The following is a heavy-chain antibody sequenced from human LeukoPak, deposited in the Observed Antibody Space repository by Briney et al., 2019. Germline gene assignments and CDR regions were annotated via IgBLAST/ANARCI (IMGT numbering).Heavy chain of an antibody. Sequence: GASVKVSCKASGYTFTSYDINWVRQATGQGLEWMGWMNPNSGNTGYAQKFQGRVTMTRDTSISTAYMELSRLRSDDTAVYYCARVIFRAYFDYSGAFDIWGQGTMVTVSS. CDR2: MNPNSGNT. D-gene: IGHD3-22*01. CDR3: ARVIFRAYFDYSGAFDI. CDR1: GYTFTSYD. V-gene: IGHV1-8*01. J-gene: IGHJ3*02.